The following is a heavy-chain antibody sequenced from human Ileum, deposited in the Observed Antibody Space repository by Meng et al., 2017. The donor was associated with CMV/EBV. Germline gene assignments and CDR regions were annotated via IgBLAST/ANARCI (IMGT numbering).Heavy chain of an antibody. Sequence: GFIFSDYYVEWVRQAPGKGLEWVGRSRDKGHSYTTEYAVSMKGRFTISRDDSENSVHLQMNSLKIEDTAVYYCTRGWTSGTENWFDPWGQGTLVTVSS. V-gene: IGHV3-72*01. CDR2: SRDKGHSYTT. D-gene: IGHD1-26*01. J-gene: IGHJ5*02. CDR1: GFIFSDYY. CDR3: TRGWTSGTENWFDP.